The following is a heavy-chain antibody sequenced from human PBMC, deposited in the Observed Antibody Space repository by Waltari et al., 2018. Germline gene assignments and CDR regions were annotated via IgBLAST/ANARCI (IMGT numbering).Heavy chain of an antibody. Sequence: EVQLVESGGGLARPGGSLRLSCAASGLSFRGDNMNWVRQAPGKGLEWVASMSTSSDYMHYADSVKGRFTVSRDNAKGSLYLQLNSLIAEDTAVYYCATGGWGFYLGYWGQGTLVTVSS. J-gene: IGHJ4*02. CDR3: ATGGWGFYLGY. CDR1: GLSFRGDN. V-gene: IGHV3-21*02. D-gene: IGHD7-27*01. CDR2: MSTSSDYM.